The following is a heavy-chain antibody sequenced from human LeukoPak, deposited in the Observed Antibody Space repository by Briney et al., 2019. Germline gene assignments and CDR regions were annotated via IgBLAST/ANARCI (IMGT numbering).Heavy chain of an antibody. CDR2: ISGSGGST. D-gene: IGHD5-18*01. V-gene: IGHV3-23*01. J-gene: IGHJ4*02. CDR3: AKGIYGYSYGLFDY. Sequence: GGSLRLSCAASGFTFSSYAMSWVRQAPGKGLEWVSAISGSGGSTYYADSVKGRFTISRDNSKNTLCLQMNSLRAEDTAVYYCAKGIYGYSYGLFDYWGQGTLVTVSS. CDR1: GFTFSSYA.